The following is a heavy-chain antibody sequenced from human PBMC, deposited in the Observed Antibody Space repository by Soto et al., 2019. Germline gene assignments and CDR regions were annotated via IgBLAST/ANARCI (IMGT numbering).Heavy chain of an antibody. J-gene: IGHJ4*02. Sequence: SETLSLTCTIPGDSIRNYYWSWLRQVPGKGLEWIGYIHYSGGTNYNPSLKSRLTIAVDTSKNQFFLKLSSVTAADTAVYYCARGRGDYYFDYWGQGTLVTVSS. CDR2: IHYSGGT. CDR1: GDSIRNYY. D-gene: IGHD2-21*02. V-gene: IGHV4-59*01. CDR3: ARGRGDYYFDY.